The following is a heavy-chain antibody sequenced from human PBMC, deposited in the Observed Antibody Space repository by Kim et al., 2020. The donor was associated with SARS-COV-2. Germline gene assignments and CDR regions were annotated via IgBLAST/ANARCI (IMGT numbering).Heavy chain of an antibody. V-gene: IGHV3-21*01. D-gene: IGHD1-26*01. J-gene: IGHJ3*02. CDR2: ISSSSSYI. CDR1: GFTFSSYS. Sequence: GGSLRLSCAASGFTFSSYSMNWVRQAPGKGLEWVSSISSSSSYIYYADSVKGRFTISRDNAKNSLYLQMNSLRVEDTAVYYCARDDSGRYGAFDIWGQGKMVTVSA. CDR3: ARDDSGRYGAFDI.